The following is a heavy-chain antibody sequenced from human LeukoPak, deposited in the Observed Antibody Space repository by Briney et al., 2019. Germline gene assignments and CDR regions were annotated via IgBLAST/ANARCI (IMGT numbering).Heavy chain of an antibody. J-gene: IGHJ4*02. CDR2: INHSGST. CDR1: GGSISSYY. Sequence: SETLSLTCTVSGGSISSYYWSWIRQPAGKGLEWIGEINHSGSTNYNPSLKSRVTISVDTSKNQFPLKLSSVTAADTAVYYCAREDEYDSSGGNFDYWGQGTLVTVSS. CDR3: AREDEYDSSGGNFDY. D-gene: IGHD3-22*01. V-gene: IGHV4-34*01.